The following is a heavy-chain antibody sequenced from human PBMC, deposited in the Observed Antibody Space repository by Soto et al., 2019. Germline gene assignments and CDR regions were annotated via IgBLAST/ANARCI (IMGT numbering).Heavy chain of an antibody. Sequence: QVQLQESGPGLVQPSQTLSLTCTVSGASIGSGSYYWSWIHQYPGEGLVWIGHIYDSGRTYYNPSLESRVSISIDTSKNEFSLTLTSVTAADTAVYYCARLTTIITGAFDDWGLGTVVTVSS. D-gene: IGHD7-27*01. J-gene: IGHJ4*02. V-gene: IGHV4-31*03. CDR1: GASIGSGSYY. CDR2: IYDSGRT. CDR3: ARLTTIITGAFDD.